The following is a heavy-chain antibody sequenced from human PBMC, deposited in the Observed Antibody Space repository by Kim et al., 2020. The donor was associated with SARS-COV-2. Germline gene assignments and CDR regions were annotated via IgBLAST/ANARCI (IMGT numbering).Heavy chain of an antibody. J-gene: IGHJ6*02. Sequence: SQTLSLTCAISGDSVSSNSAAWNWIRQFPSRGLEWLGRTYYTSKWYNDYAVSVKSRITINPDTSKNQFSLQLNSVTPEDTAVYYCARDREGVPAAIGDYYYYGMDVWGQGTTVTVSS. D-gene: IGHD2-2*02. CDR3: ARDREGVPAAIGDYYYYGMDV. V-gene: IGHV6-1*01. CDR1: GDSVSSNSAA. CDR2: TYYTSKWYN.